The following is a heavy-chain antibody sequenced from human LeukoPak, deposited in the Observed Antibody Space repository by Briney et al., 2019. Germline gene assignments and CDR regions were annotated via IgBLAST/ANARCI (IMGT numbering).Heavy chain of an antibody. V-gene: IGHV3-23*01. Sequence: GGSLRLSCAASGFTFSSYAMSWVRRAPGKGLEWVSAISGSGGSTYYADSVKGRFTISRDNSKNTLYLQMNSLRAEDTAVYYCAKGGTTRSLYWYPVVIDFGYWGQGTLVTVSS. CDR1: GFTFSSYA. D-gene: IGHD2-2*01. CDR2: ISGSGGST. J-gene: IGHJ4*02. CDR3: AKGGTTRSLYWYPVVIDFGY.